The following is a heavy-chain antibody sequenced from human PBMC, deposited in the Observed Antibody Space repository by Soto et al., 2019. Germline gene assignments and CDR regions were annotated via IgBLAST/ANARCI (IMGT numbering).Heavy chain of an antibody. CDR1: GCSISSYY. Sequence: PSETLSLTCTVSGCSISSYYWSWIRQPPGKGLEWIGCIYYSGSTNYNPSLKSRVTISVDTSKNQLSLKLSSVTPAETAVYYCARHHCSSSSCYNYYYYMDVWGKGTTVTVS. V-gene: IGHV4-59*08. CDR3: ARHHCSSSSCYNYYYYMDV. J-gene: IGHJ6*03. CDR2: IYYSGST. D-gene: IGHD2-2*01.